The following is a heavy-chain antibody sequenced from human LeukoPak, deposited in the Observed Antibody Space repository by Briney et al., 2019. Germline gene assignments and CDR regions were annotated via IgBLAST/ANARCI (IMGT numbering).Heavy chain of an antibody. D-gene: IGHD1-14*01. CDR1: GFTFSTYT. CDR2: ISYDGSSK. CDR3: GSRAATSSLDY. J-gene: IGHJ4*02. Sequence: GRSLRLSCAASGFTFSTYTMHWVRQAPGKGLEWVAVISYDGSSKYYADSVKGRFTISRDNSKNTLYLQMDSLRAEDTAVYYCGSRAATSSLDYWGQGTLVTVSS. V-gene: IGHV3-30-3*01.